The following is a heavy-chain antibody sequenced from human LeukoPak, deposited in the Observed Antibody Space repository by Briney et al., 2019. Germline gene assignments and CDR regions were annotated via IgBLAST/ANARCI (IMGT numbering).Heavy chain of an antibody. D-gene: IGHD1-26*01. Sequence: GGSLRLSCAASGFTFSSYEMNWVRQAPGKGLEWVSTITANGGRTYYADSVKGRFTISRDNAKNMLYLQMTSLRAEDTALYYCVKFREVSGDYWGQGTLVTVSS. CDR1: GFTFSSYE. CDR2: ITANGGRT. V-gene: IGHV3-23*01. J-gene: IGHJ4*02. CDR3: VKFREVSGDY.